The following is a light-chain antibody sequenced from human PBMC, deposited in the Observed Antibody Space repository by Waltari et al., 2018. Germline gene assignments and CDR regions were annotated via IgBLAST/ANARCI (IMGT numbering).Light chain of an antibody. Sequence: QSVLTQPPSASGTPGQRVTISCSGGRSNIGNNYVFWYQQFPGTAPKLLIYRIYRRPSGVPYRFPGSKSGTSASLAISGLRSEDEADYYCAAWDDSLSVWVFGGGTKLTVL. CDR3: AAWDDSLSVWV. J-gene: IGLJ3*02. CDR2: RIY. CDR1: RSNIGNNY. V-gene: IGLV1-47*01.